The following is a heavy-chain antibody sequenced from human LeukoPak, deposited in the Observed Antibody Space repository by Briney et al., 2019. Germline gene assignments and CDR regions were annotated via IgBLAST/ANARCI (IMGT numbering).Heavy chain of an antibody. CDR2: IIPMFGIT. J-gene: IGHJ4*02. CDR3: ARARHYYDSSGYPNFDY. Sequence: SVKVSCKASGGIFSSYAFSWVRQAPGQGLEWMEGIIPMFGITNYAQKFQGRVTITADESTRTAYMELSSLRSEDTAVYYCARARHYYDSSGYPNFDYWGQGTLVTVSS. V-gene: IGHV1-69*13. CDR1: GGIFSSYA. D-gene: IGHD3-22*01.